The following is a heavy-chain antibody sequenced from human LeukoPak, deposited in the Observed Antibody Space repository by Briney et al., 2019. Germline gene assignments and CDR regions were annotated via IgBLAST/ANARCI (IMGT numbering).Heavy chain of an antibody. Sequence: SQTLSLTCAISGDXVSSNSATWNWIRQSPSRGLEWLGRTYYRSKWYNDYAVSVKSRTTINPDTSKNQVSLQLNSVTPEDTAVYYCAAGTALRGFYYFDYWGQGTLVTVSS. CDR3: AAGTALRGFYYFDY. V-gene: IGHV6-1*01. J-gene: IGHJ4*02. D-gene: IGHD6-19*01. CDR2: TYYRSKWYN. CDR1: GDXVSSNSAT.